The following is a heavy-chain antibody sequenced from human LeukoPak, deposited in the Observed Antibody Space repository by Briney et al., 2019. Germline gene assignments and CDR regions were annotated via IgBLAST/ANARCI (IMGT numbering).Heavy chain of an antibody. J-gene: IGHJ4*02. D-gene: IGHD3-22*01. CDR1: GFTFSSYA. Sequence: GGSLRLSCAASGFTFSSYATHWVRQAPGKGLEYVSAISSNGGSTYYANSVKGRFTISRDNSKNTLYLQMGSLRAEDMAVYYCARGPYYYDSSGYYVIGDYWGQGTLVTVSS. CDR2: ISSNGGST. V-gene: IGHV3-64*01. CDR3: ARGPYYYDSSGYYVIGDY.